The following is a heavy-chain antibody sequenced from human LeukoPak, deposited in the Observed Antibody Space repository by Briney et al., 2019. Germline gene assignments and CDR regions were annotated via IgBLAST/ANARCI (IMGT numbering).Heavy chain of an antibody. CDR2: ISYDGSNK. V-gene: IGHV3-30-3*01. CDR1: GFTFRSYA. CDR3: ARAGYYYDSSGYYYGMDV. J-gene: IGHJ6*02. D-gene: IGHD3-22*01. Sequence: GGSLRLSCAASGFTFRSYAMHWVRQAPGKGLEWVAVISYDGSNKYYADSVKGRFTISRDNAKNSLYLQMNSLRAEDTAVYYCARAGYYYDSSGYYYGMDVWGQGTTVTVSS.